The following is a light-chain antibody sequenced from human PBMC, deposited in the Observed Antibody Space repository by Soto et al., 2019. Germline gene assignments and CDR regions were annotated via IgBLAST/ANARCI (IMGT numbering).Light chain of an antibody. J-gene: IGLJ1*01. CDR3: QSYDSSSYV. CDR1: SSNIGAGYD. V-gene: IGLV1-40*01. CDR2: GNS. Sequence: QAVVTQPPSVSGAPGQRVTISCTGSSSNIGAGYDVHWYQQLPGTAPKLLIYGNSNRPSGVPDRFSGSKSGTSASLAITGLQAEDEADYYRQSYDSSSYVFGTGTKLTVL.